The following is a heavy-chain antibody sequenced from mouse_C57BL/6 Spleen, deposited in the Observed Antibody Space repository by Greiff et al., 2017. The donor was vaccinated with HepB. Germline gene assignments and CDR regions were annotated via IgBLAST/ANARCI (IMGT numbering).Heavy chain of an antibody. D-gene: IGHD1-1*01. CDR3: TTRGYYGSSYQFAY. V-gene: IGHV14-1*01. Sequence: EVQLQQSGAELVRPGASVKLSCTASGFNIKDYYMHWVKQRPEQGLEWIGRIDPEDGDTEYAPKFQGKATMTADTSSNTAYLQLSSLTSEDTAVYYCTTRGYYGSSYQFAYWGQGTLVTVSA. J-gene: IGHJ3*01. CDR1: GFNIKDYY. CDR2: IDPEDGDT.